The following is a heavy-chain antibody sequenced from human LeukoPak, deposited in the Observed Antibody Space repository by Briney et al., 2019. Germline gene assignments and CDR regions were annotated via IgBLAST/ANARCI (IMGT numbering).Heavy chain of an antibody. CDR2: ISAYNGNT. Sequence: ASVKVSCKASGYTFTSYGISWVRQAPGQGLEWMGWISAYNGNTNYAQKLQGRVTMTTDTSTSTAYMELRSLRSDDTAVYYCARGITMVRGVIIPPRRWFDPWGQGTLVTVSS. CDR3: ARGITMVRGVIIPPRRWFDP. J-gene: IGHJ5*02. D-gene: IGHD3-10*01. CDR1: GYTFTSYG. V-gene: IGHV1-18*01.